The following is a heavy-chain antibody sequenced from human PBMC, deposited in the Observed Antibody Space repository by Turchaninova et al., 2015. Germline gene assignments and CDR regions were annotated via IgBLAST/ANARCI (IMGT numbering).Heavy chain of an antibody. V-gene: IGHV4-39*07. Sequence: QLQLQESGPRLVEPSETLSLTCAVSSGSINISTYYWGWIRQPPGKGLEWVGGIYYSGSNNYHPSLKGRVTISVDTTKNHCSLKLSAVTAADTAVYYCARDRRSGYQQYYFDYWGQGTLVTVSS. J-gene: IGHJ4*02. CDR3: ARDRRSGYQQYYFDY. D-gene: IGHD3-22*01. CDR2: IYYSGSN. CDR1: SGSINISTYY.